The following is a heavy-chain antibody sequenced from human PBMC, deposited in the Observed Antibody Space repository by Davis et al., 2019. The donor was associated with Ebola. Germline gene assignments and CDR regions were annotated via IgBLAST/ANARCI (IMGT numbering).Heavy chain of an antibody. Sequence: SETLSLTCTVSGGSISNYYYSWVRQPPGKGLEWIGYIYYSGSTNSNPSLKSRVTISVDTSKNQLSLKLSSVTAADTAVYYCAREYSQDDAFDIWGQGTMVTVSS. J-gene: IGHJ3*02. CDR3: AREYSQDDAFDI. CDR1: GGSISNYY. D-gene: IGHD5-18*01. CDR2: IYYSGST. V-gene: IGHV4-59*01.